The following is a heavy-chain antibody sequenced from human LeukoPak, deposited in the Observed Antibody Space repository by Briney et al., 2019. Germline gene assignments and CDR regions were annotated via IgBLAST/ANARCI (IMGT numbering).Heavy chain of an antibody. CDR1: GYTFTGYY. V-gene: IGHV1-2*02. D-gene: IGHD3-22*01. CDR3: ARAVRRAFITTPLDY. J-gene: IGHJ4*02. CDR2: INPNSGGT. Sequence: GASVKVSCKASGYTFTGYYMHWVRQAPGQGLEWMGWINPNSGGTNYAQKFQGRVTMTRGTSISTAYMELSRLRSDDTAVYYCARAVRRAFITTPLDYWGQGTLVTVSS.